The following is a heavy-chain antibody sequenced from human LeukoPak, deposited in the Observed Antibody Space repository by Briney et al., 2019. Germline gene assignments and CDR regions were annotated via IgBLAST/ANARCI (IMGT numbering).Heavy chain of an antibody. CDR3: ARGNRPYGEHEAFDI. CDR1: GGSFSGYY. CDR2: INHSGST. Sequence: RSSETLSLTCAVYGGSFSGYYWSWIRQPPGKGLEWIGEINHSGSTNYNPSLQSRVTISVDTSKNQFSLKVSSVSAADTAVYYCARGNRPYGEHEAFDIWGHGTTVTVSP. J-gene: IGHJ3*02. V-gene: IGHV4-34*01. D-gene: IGHD3-10*01.